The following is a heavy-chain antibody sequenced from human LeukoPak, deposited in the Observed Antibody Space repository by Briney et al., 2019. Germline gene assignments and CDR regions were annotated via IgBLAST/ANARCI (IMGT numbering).Heavy chain of an antibody. CDR3: ARIGYCSSTSCLGDAFDI. D-gene: IGHD2-2*01. CDR2: IIPIFGTA. Sequence: SSVKVSCKASGGTFSSYAISWVRQAPGQGLEWMGGIIPIFGTANYAQKFQGRVTITADESTSTAYMELSSLRSEDTAVYYCARIGYCSSTSCLGDAFDIWGQGTMVTVS. V-gene: IGHV1-69*01. J-gene: IGHJ3*02. CDR1: GGTFSSYA.